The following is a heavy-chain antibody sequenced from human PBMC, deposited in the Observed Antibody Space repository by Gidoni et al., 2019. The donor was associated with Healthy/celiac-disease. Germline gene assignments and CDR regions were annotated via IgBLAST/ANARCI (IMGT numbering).Heavy chain of an antibody. J-gene: IGHJ4*02. Sequence: EVQLVESGGGLVQTGRSLRLSCAAHGFTFEYYAIHWVRQAPGKGLEWVSGISWHSGRIGHADSLKGRFTISRDNANNSLYLQMNSLRAEDTALYYCAKIAARIQLWSYYFDYWGQGTLVTVSS. CDR3: AKIAARIQLWSYYFDY. V-gene: IGHV3-9*01. CDR1: GFTFEYYA. CDR2: ISWHSGRI. D-gene: IGHD5-18*01.